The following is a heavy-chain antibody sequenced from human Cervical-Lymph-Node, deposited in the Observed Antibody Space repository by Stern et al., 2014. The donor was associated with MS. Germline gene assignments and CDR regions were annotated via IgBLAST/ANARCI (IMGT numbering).Heavy chain of an antibody. CDR3: ARVVREGAFDV. D-gene: IGHD2/OR15-2a*01. CDR1: GLSVSNNY. V-gene: IGHV3-53*01. J-gene: IGHJ3*01. CDR2: LYSGGSP. Sequence: EVQLVQSGGGLIQPGGSLRLSCAVSGLSVSNNYMTWVRQAPGKGLEWVSVLYSGGSPYYADSVRGRFTISRDSFNNTLSLQMNSLRADDTALYYCARVVREGAFDVWGQGTMVTVSS.